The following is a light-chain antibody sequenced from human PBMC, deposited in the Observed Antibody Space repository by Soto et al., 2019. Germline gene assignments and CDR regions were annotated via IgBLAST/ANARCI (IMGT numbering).Light chain of an antibody. CDR1: QSISNW. CDR2: KAS. V-gene: IGKV1-5*03. CDR3: QQYYSYPLA. J-gene: IGKJ4*01. Sequence: DIQMTQSPSTLSASVGDRVTITCRASQSISNWLAWYQQKPGKAPKYLIYKASNLQSGVPSRFSGSGSGTEFTLTISSLQPDDFATYYCQQYYSYPLAFGGGTRVDIK.